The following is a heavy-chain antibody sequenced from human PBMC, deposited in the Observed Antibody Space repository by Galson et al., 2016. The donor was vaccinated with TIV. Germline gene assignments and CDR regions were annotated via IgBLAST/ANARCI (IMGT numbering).Heavy chain of an antibody. Sequence: SLRLSCAGSGFTFGDYAVNWVRQAPGKGLEWVGFIRNTVYGGTPEYAASVNGRFTISRDDSKSIAYLQMNNLKTEDTAVYYCSRDSLVDILAGSFDYWGQGTLVTVSS. V-gene: IGHV3-49*04. CDR2: IRNTVYGGTP. J-gene: IGHJ4*02. CDR3: SRDSLVDILAGSFDY. CDR1: GFTFGDYA. D-gene: IGHD3-9*01.